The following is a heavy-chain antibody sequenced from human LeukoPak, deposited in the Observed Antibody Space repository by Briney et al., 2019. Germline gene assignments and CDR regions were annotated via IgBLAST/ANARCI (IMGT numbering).Heavy chain of an antibody. V-gene: IGHV4-31*03. D-gene: IGHD6-13*01. J-gene: IGHJ4*02. CDR3: ARSSWYYFDY. CDR2: IYYSGST. CDR1: GGSISSGGYY. Sequence: KTSETLSLTCTVSGGSISSGGYYWSWIRQHPGKGLEWIGYIYYSGSTYYNPSLKSRVTISVDTSKNQFSLKLSSVTAADTAVYYCARSSWYYFDYWGQGTLVTVSS.